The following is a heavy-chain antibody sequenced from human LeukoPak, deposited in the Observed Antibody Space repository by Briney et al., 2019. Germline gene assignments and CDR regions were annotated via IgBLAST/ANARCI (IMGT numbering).Heavy chain of an antibody. Sequence: ASVQVSCKASGYTFTSYAMHWVRQAPGQRLEWMGWINAGNGNTKYSQEFQGRVTITRDTSASTAYMELSSLRSEDMAVYYCARADLLKYSYGWTNWFDPWGQGTLVTVSS. D-gene: IGHD5-18*01. V-gene: IGHV1-3*03. CDR1: GYTFTSYA. CDR3: ARADLLKYSYGWTNWFDP. J-gene: IGHJ5*02. CDR2: INAGNGNT.